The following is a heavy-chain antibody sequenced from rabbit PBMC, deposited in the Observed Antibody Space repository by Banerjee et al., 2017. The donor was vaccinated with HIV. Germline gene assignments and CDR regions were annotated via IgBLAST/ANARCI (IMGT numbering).Heavy chain of an antibody. V-gene: IGHV1S43*01. D-gene: IGHD2-1*01. J-gene: IGHJ4*01. Sequence: QQQLKVTGGGLVKNGGNRKLTIKATAIDISNYYYIRWVRQAPGKGLELLACISTSSVSTGYTCWAKGRFSISKNTSLNTVTLQMTNLTGAATASYFCARGGCYDAYGEPSFNLWGQGTLVTVS. CDR1: AIDISNYYY. CDR3: ARGGCYDAYGEPSFNL. CDR2: ISTSSVST.